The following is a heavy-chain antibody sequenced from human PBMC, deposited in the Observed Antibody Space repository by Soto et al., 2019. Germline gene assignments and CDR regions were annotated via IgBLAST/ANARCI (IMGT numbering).Heavy chain of an antibody. CDR2: ISAYNGNT. Sequence: QVQLVQSGAEVKKPGASVKVSCKTSGYTFTSYYISWVRQAPGQGLEWMGWISAYNGNTNYAQKLQGRVTITTDTSASTAHMELRSLRSDDTAVYYCARDLPPSDHWGQVTLVTASS. CDR1: GYTFTSYY. V-gene: IGHV1-18*01. J-gene: IGHJ4*02. CDR3: ARDLPPSDH.